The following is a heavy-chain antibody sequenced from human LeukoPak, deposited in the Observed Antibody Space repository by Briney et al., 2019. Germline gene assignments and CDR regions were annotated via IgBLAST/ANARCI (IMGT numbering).Heavy chain of an antibody. CDR1: GGSISSYY. V-gene: IGHV4-4*07. D-gene: IGHD1-26*01. J-gene: IGHJ6*03. Sequence: SETLSLTCTVSGGSISSYYWSWIRQPAGKGLEWIGRIYTSGSTNYNPSLKSRVTMSVDTSKNQFSLKLSSVTAADTAVYYCARDPYSGSYGHLYYYYMDVWGKGTTVTISS. CDR3: ARDPYSGSYGHLYYYYMDV. CDR2: IYTSGST.